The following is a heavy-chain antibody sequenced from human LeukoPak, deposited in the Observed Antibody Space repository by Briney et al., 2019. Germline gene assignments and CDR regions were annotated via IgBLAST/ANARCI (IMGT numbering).Heavy chain of an antibody. CDR1: GFTFSDYT. D-gene: IGHD3-3*01. J-gene: IGHJ3*01. Sequence: GRSLRLSCAASGFTFSDYTIHWVRQAPGQGLEWVAVMSNDGSIKKYANSVKGRFTISRDNSKSSLYLQMDSLRAEDTAVYYCAREFTIFGVVIQRYDAFDVWGQGTMVTVSS. V-gene: IGHV3-30-3*01. CDR3: AREFTIFGVVIQRYDAFDV. CDR2: MSNDGSIK.